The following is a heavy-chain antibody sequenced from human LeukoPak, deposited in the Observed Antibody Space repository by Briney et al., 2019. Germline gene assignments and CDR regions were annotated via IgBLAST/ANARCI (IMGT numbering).Heavy chain of an antibody. Sequence: PGGSLRLSCAASGFTFSSYGMHWVRQAPGKGLEWVAFIRYDGSNKYYADSVKGRFTISRDNSKNTLYLQMNSLRAGDTAVYYCAKLPVEPDAFDIWGQGTMVTVSS. J-gene: IGHJ3*02. CDR3: AKLPVEPDAFDI. CDR2: IRYDGSNK. CDR1: GFTFSSYG. D-gene: IGHD1-14*01. V-gene: IGHV3-30*02.